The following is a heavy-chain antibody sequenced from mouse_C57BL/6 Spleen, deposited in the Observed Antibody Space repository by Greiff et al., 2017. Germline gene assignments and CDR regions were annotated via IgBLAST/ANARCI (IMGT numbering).Heavy chain of an antibody. CDR2: IWSGGST. D-gene: IGHD1-1*02. CDR3: AKGDYGDWYFDV. J-gene: IGHJ1*03. Sequence: VQLQQSGPGLVQPSQSLSITCTVSGFSLTSYGVHWVRQPPGKGLEWLGVIWSGGSTDYNAAFISRLSISKDNSKSQVFFKMNSLQADDTAIYYCAKGDYGDWYFDVWGTGTTVTVSS. V-gene: IGHV2-4*01. CDR1: GFSLTSYG.